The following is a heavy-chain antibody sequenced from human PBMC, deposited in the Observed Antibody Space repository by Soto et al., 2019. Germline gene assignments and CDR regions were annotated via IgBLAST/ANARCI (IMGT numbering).Heavy chain of an antibody. J-gene: IGHJ4*02. CDR3: VRVNRLRFLEWLPTGFDY. Sequence: SETLSLTCTVSGGSVSSGSYYWSWIRQPPGKGLEWIGYIYYSGSTNYNPSLKSRVTISVDTSKNQFSLKLSSVTAADTAVYYCVRVNRLRFLEWLPTGFDYWGQGTMVTVYS. CDR1: GGSVSSGSYY. V-gene: IGHV4-61*01. D-gene: IGHD3-3*01. CDR2: IYYSGST.